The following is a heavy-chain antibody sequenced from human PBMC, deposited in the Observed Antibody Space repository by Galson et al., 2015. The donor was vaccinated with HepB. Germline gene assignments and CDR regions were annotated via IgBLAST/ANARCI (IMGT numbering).Heavy chain of an antibody. D-gene: IGHD6-19*01. CDR1: GFTFSSYS. CDR3: ARDWGKAVAGTWWFDP. V-gene: IGHV3-21*01. Sequence: SLRLSCAASGFTFSSYSMNWVRQAPGKGPEWVSSISSSSSYIYYADSVKGRFTISRDNAKNSLYLQMNGLRAEDTAIYYCARDWGKAVAGTWWFDPWGQGTLVTVSS. J-gene: IGHJ5*02. CDR2: ISSSSSYI.